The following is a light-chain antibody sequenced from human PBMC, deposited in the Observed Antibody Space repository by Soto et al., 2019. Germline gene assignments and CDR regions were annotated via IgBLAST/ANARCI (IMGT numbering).Light chain of an antibody. J-gene: IGLJ3*02. CDR3: SSYTGSSPLVL. Sequence: QSALTQPASVSGSPGQSITISCTGTSSDVGIYNYVSWYQQHPGKAPKLMIYEVSNRPSGVSNRFSGSGSGNTASLTISGLQAEDEADYYCSSYTGSSPLVLFGGGTKLTVL. V-gene: IGLV2-14*01. CDR1: SSDVGIYNY. CDR2: EVS.